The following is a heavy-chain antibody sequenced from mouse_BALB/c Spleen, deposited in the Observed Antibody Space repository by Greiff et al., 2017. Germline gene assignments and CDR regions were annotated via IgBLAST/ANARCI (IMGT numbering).Heavy chain of an antibody. CDR1: GYTFTDYN. J-gene: IGHJ2*01. CDR2: INPNNGGT. CDR3: ARWDNPDNWAYFDY. V-gene: IGHV1-18*01. D-gene: IGHD4-1*01. Sequence: EVHLVESGPELVKPGASVKIPCKASGYTFTDYNMDWVKQSHGKSLEWIGDINPNNGGTIYNQKFKGKATLTVDKSSSTAYMELRSLTSEDTAVYYCARWDNPDNWAYFDYWGQGTTLTVSS.